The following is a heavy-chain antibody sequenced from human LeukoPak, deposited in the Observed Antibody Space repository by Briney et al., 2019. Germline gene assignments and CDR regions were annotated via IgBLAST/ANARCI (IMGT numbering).Heavy chain of an antibody. CDR1: GFTFSSYW. Sequence: GGSLRLSCAASGFTFSSYWMSWVRQAPGKGLEWVANIKQDGSEKYYVDSVKGRFTISRDNSNNTLYLQMNSLRAEDTAVYYCAKAEPRSYRSYSSSYLDYWGQGTLVTVSS. CDR3: AKAEPRSYRSYSSSYLDY. CDR2: IKQDGSEK. D-gene: IGHD6-6*01. V-gene: IGHV3-7*03. J-gene: IGHJ4*02.